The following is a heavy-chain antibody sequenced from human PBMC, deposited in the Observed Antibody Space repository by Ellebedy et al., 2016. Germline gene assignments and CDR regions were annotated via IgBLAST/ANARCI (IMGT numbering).Heavy chain of an antibody. CDR3: ARESRHIVVLPGAKYYHHYMDV. CDR1: GGSFSDNF. V-gene: IGHV4-34*01. CDR2: INHSGST. Sequence: SETLSLTXAVYGGSFSDNFWTWIRQHPGKGLECIGEINHSGSTNYNPSLKSRVTISLDTSKNQFSLKLNSVTAADTAVYYCARESRHIVVLPGAKYYHHYMDVWGNGTTVTVSS. J-gene: IGHJ6*03. D-gene: IGHD2-2*01.